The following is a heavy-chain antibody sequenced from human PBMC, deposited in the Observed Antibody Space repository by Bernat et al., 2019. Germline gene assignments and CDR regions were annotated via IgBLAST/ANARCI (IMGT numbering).Heavy chain of an antibody. Sequence: VQLLESGGGLVQPGGSLRLSCAASGFTFSDYYMSWIRQAPGKGLEWVSYISSSSSYTNYADSVKGRFTISRDNAKNSLYLQMNSLRAEDTAVYYCASEGGDILTGYYNYWGQGTLVTVSS. V-gene: IGHV3-11*03. D-gene: IGHD3-9*01. J-gene: IGHJ4*02. CDR1: GFTFSDYY. CDR3: ASEGGDILTGYYNY. CDR2: ISSSSSYT.